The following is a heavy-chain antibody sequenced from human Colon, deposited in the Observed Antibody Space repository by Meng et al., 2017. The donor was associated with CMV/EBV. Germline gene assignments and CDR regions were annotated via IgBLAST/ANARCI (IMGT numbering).Heavy chain of an antibody. CDR3: AREGNEDAFWSGYYMYYFDY. CDR2: IKQDGSEK. J-gene: IGHJ4*02. Sequence: GESLKISCAASGFPFSSYSMSWVRQAPGKGLEWVANIKQDGSEKYYVDSVKGRFTISRDNAKNSLYLQMNSLRAEDTAVYYCAREGNEDAFWSGYYMYYFDYWGQGTLVTVSS. CDR1: GFPFSSYS. V-gene: IGHV3-7*01. D-gene: IGHD3-3*01.